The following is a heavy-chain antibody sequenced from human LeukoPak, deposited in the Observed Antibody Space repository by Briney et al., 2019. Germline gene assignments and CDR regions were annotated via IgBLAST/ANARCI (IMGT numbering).Heavy chain of an antibody. J-gene: IGHJ4*02. Sequence: PGGSLRLSSAASGFTFSSYEMNWVRQAPGKGLEWVSYISSSGSTIYYADSVKGRFTISRDNAKNSLYLQMNSLRAEDAAVYYCASNSGVSSSWQRDYWGQGTLVTVSS. CDR1: GFTFSSYE. D-gene: IGHD6-13*01. V-gene: IGHV3-48*03. CDR3: ASNSGVSSSWQRDY. CDR2: ISSSGSTI.